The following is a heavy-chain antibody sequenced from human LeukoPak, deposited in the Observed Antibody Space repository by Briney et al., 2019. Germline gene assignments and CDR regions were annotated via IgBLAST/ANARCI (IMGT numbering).Heavy chain of an antibody. CDR3: AKDRAIPGYDILTGFDY. CDR2: ISGSGGST. V-gene: IGHV3-23*01. D-gene: IGHD3-9*01. J-gene: IGHJ4*02. CDR1: GFTFSSYA. Sequence: PGASLRLSCAASGFTFSSYAMSWVRQAPGKGLEWVSAISGSGGSTYYADSVKGRFTISRDNSKNTLYLQMNSLRAEDTAVYYCAKDRAIPGYDILTGFDYWGQGTLVTVSS.